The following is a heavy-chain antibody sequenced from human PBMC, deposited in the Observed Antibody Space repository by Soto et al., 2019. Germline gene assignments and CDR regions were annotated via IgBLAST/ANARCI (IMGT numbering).Heavy chain of an antibody. CDR3: ARTRGVIAPDAFDI. CDR2: INPNSGGT. V-gene: IGHV1-2*04. Sequence: GASVKVSCKASGYTFTGYYMHWVRQAPRQGLEWMGWINPNSGGTNYAQKFQGWVTMTRDTSISTAYMELSRLRSDDTAVYYCARTRGVIAPDAFDIWGQGTMVTVSS. J-gene: IGHJ3*02. D-gene: IGHD3-10*01. CDR1: GYTFTGYY.